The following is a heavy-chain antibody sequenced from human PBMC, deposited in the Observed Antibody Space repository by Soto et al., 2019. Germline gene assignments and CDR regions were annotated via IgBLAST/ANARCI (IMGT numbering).Heavy chain of an antibody. Sequence: PSETLSLTCTVSGGSISSGGYYWSWIRQHPGKGLEWIGYIYYSGSTYYNPSLKSRVTISVDTSKNQFSLKLSSVTAADTAVHYCARLGRLEGAAVDYWGQGTLVNVSS. CDR3: ARLGRLEGAAVDY. V-gene: IGHV4-31*03. CDR1: GGSISSGGYY. J-gene: IGHJ4*02. CDR2: IYYSGST. D-gene: IGHD1-1*01.